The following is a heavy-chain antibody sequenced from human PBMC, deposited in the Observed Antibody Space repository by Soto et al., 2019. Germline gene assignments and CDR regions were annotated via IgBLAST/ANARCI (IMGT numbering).Heavy chain of an antibody. Sequence: PSETLSLTCAVSGGSVSRGSYSWSWIRQPPGKGLEWIGYIYYFGGTNYNPSLKSRVTISVDRSKNLFSLRLSSVTAADTAVYYCARVGGNIFGYWGQGAPVTV. CDR3: ARVGGNIFGY. CDR1: GGSVSRGSYS. J-gene: IGHJ4*02. V-gene: IGHV4-61*03. D-gene: IGHD3-16*01. CDR2: IYYFGGT.